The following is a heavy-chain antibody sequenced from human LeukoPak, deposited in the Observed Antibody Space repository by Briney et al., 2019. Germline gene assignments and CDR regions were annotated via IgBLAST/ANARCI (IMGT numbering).Heavy chain of an antibody. CDR3: ARVGGDYSIFSPIYYYYYMDV. Sequence: PSETLSLTCAVYGGSFSGYYWSWIRQPPGKGLEWIGEINHSGSTNYNPSLKSRVTISVDTSKNQFSLKLSSVTAADTAVYYCARVGGDYSIFSPIYYYYYMDVWGKGTTVTVSS. D-gene: IGHD4-17*01. J-gene: IGHJ6*03. CDR1: GGSFSGYY. CDR2: INHSGST. V-gene: IGHV4-34*01.